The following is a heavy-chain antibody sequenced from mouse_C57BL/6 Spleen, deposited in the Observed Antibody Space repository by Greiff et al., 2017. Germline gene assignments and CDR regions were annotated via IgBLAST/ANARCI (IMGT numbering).Heavy chain of an antibody. V-gene: IGHV3-6*01. CDR2: ISYDGSN. CDR1: GYSITSGYY. CDR3: ARAPIDYYGSSYGYFDY. Sequence: ESGPGLVKPSQSLSLTCSVTGYSITSGYYWNWIRQFPGNKLEWMGYISYDGSNNYNPSLKNRISITRDTSKNQFFLKLNSVTTEDTATYYCARAPIDYYGSSYGYFDYWGQGTTLTVSS. D-gene: IGHD1-1*01. J-gene: IGHJ2*01.